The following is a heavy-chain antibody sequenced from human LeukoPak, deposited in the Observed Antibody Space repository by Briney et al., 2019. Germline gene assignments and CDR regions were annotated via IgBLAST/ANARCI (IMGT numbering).Heavy chain of an antibody. Sequence: SGTLSLTCAVYGGSFSGYYWSWIRQAPGKGLEWIGEINHSGSTNYNPSLKSRVTISVDTSKNQFSLKLSSVTAADTAVYYCARDPFNWSTTGGDYWGQGTLVTVSS. CDR1: GGSFSGYY. J-gene: IGHJ4*02. V-gene: IGHV4-34*01. CDR3: ARDPFNWSTTGGDY. CDR2: INHSGST. D-gene: IGHD3-9*01.